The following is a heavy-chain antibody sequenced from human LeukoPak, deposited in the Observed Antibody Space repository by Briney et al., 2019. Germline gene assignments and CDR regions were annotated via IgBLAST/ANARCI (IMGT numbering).Heavy chain of an antibody. Sequence: TLSLTCTVSGGSISSGDYYWSWMRQPPGKGLEWIGYIYNSGITYHNPSLKSRVTISVDTSKNQFSLKLSSVTAADTAVYYCARGLKVLDYWGQGTLVTVSS. CDR3: ARGLKVLDY. J-gene: IGHJ4*02. D-gene: IGHD2-21*02. V-gene: IGHV4-30-4*01. CDR1: GGSISSGDYY. CDR2: IYNSGIT.